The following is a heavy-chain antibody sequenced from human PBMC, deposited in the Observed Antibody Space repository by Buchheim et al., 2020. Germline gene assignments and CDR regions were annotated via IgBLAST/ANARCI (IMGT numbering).Heavy chain of an antibody. J-gene: IGHJ4*02. Sequence: QAQLVASGGGVVQPGGSLRLSCAASGFALSSYGIHWVRQAPGKGLEWVTGIWFDGRDQYYADSVKGRFTISRDNSKNTLHLQMNSLRVEDTAVYYCARDSVYYYDSSGYYYFDYWGQGTL. CDR3: ARDSVYYYDSSGYYYFDY. CDR2: IWFDGRDQ. CDR1: GFALSSYG. D-gene: IGHD3-22*01. V-gene: IGHV3-33*01.